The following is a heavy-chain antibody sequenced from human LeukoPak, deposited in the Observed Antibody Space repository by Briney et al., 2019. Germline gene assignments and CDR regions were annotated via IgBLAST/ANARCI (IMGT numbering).Heavy chain of an antibody. CDR3: ARGPYDSSGYYGGPS. J-gene: IGHJ3*01. Sequence: ASVKVSCKASGYTFTSYDINWVRQATGQGLEWMGWMNPNSGNTGYAQKFQGRVTMTRNTSISTAYMELSSLRSEDTAVYYCARGPYDSSGYYGGPSWGQGTMVTVSS. CDR2: MNPNSGNT. CDR1: GYTFTSYD. V-gene: IGHV1-8*01. D-gene: IGHD3-22*01.